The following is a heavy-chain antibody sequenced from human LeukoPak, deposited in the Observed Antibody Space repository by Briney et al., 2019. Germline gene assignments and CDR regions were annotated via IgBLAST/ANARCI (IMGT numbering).Heavy chain of an antibody. CDR1: GFTCSSYA. Sequence: GGSLRLSCAASGFTCSSYARNWIRQAPGKGLEYVSAISSNGGSTYYANSVKGRFTISRDNSKNTLYLQMGSLRAEAMAVYYCTSEVLTAGGFDYWGQGTLVTVSS. CDR3: TSEVLTAGGFDY. J-gene: IGHJ4*02. V-gene: IGHV3-64*01. CDR2: ISSNGGST. D-gene: IGHD4/OR15-4a*01.